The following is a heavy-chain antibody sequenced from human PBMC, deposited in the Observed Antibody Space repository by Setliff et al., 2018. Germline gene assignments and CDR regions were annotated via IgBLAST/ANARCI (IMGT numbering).Heavy chain of an antibody. Sequence: ASVKVSCKASGYIFNTFGISWVRRAPGQGLEWIGWISPYNGDTKYAQKLQDRVTMTIDTSTSTAYVEVRSLRSEDTAVYYCAREGVDTRSSTDYRYYMDVWGKGTTVTVSS. D-gene: IGHD5-18*01. J-gene: IGHJ6*03. CDR1: GYIFNTFG. CDR3: AREGVDTRSSTDYRYYMDV. V-gene: IGHV1-18*01. CDR2: ISPYNGDT.